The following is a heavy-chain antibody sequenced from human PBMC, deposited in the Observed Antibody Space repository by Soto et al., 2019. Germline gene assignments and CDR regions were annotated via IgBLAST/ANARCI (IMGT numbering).Heavy chain of an antibody. CDR2: IYYSGST. CDR1: GGSISSGDYY. CDR3: ARGGYSYGLGFEFDY. D-gene: IGHD5-18*01. J-gene: IGHJ4*02. Sequence: SETLSLTCTVSGGSISSGDYYWSWIRQPPGEGLEWIGYIYYSGSTYYNPSLKSRVTISVDTSKNQFSLKLSSVTAADTAVYYCARGGYSYGLGFEFDYWGQGTMVTVS. V-gene: IGHV4-30-4*02.